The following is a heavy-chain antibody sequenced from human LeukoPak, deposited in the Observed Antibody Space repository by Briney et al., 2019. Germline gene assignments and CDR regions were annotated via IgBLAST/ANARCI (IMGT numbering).Heavy chain of an antibody. CDR3: ATVTVTTIRFDP. V-gene: IGHV4-30-4*01. CDR1: GGSISSGDYY. Sequence: SETLSLTCTVSGGSISSGDYYWSWIRQPPGKGLEWIGYIYYSGSTYYNPSLKSRVTISVDTSKNQFSLKLSSVTAADTAVYYCATVTVTTIRFDPWGQGTLVTVSS. CDR2: IYYSGST. J-gene: IGHJ5*02. D-gene: IGHD4-17*01.